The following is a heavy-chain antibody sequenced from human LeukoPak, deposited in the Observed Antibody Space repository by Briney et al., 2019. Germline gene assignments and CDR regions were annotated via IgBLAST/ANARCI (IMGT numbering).Heavy chain of an antibody. D-gene: IGHD5-18*01. CDR3: AKESHREGYGSYFDG. CDR1: GFTFSNIG. Sequence: PGRSLRLSCAASGFTFSNIGMHWVTQAPSKGLEWGAVVSRTGGTKYYSDSVQGRFTISRDNSKHTLYLQMNSLRAEDTAVYYCAKESHREGYGSYFDGWGPGTLVSVSS. V-gene: IGHV3-30*18. J-gene: IGHJ4*02. CDR2: VSRTGGTK.